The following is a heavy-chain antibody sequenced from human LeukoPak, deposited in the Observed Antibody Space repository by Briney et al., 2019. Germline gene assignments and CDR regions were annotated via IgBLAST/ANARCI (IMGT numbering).Heavy chain of an antibody. Sequence: KSGGSLRLSCAASGFTFSSYSMNWVRQPPGKGLERVSSISSSSSYIYYADSVKGRFTISRDNAKNSLYLQMNSLRAEDTAVYYCARQYQLSFDYWGQGTLVTVSS. D-gene: IGHD2-2*01. CDR1: GFTFSSYS. CDR3: ARQYQLSFDY. CDR2: ISSSSSYI. J-gene: IGHJ4*02. V-gene: IGHV3-21*01.